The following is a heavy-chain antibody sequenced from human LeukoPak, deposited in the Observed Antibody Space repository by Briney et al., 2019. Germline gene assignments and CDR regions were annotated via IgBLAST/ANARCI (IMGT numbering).Heavy chain of an antibody. Sequence: SVKVSCKASGGAFSSYAISWVRQAPGQGLEWMGRIIPIFGTANYAQKFQGRVTITTDESTSTAYMELSSLRSEDTAVYYCARYDSSLLDAFDIWGQGTMVTVSS. V-gene: IGHV1-69*05. J-gene: IGHJ3*02. CDR2: IIPIFGTA. CDR1: GGAFSSYA. CDR3: ARYDSSLLDAFDI. D-gene: IGHD3-22*01.